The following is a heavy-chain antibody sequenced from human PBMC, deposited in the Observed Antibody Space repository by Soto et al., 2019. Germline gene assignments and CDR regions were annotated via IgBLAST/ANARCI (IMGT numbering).Heavy chain of an antibody. D-gene: IGHD3-9*01. J-gene: IGHJ5*02. CDR3: ARVSPTYDILTGCWFDP. V-gene: IGHV4-4*02. CDR2: IYHSGST. CDR1: GGSISSSNW. Sequence: SETLSLPCAVSGGSISSSNWWSWVRQPPGKGLEWIGEIYHSGSTNYNPSLKSRVTISVDKSKNQFSLKLSSVTAADTAVYYCARVSPTYDILTGCWFDPWGQGTLVTVSS.